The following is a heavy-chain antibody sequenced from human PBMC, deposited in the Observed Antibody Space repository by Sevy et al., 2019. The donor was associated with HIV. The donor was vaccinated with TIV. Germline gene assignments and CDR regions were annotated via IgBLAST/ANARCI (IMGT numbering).Heavy chain of an antibody. CDR3: ARDRGGSSGFSWDYFDY. V-gene: IGHV4-4*07. CDR2: IYTSGST. Sequence: SETLSLTCPVSGGSISSYYWSWIRQPAGKGLEWIGRIYTSGSTNYNPSLKSRVTMSVDTSKNQFSLKLSSVTAADTAGYDCARDRGGSSGFSWDYFDYWGQGTLVTVSS. D-gene: IGHD6-13*01. J-gene: IGHJ4*02. CDR1: GGSISSYY.